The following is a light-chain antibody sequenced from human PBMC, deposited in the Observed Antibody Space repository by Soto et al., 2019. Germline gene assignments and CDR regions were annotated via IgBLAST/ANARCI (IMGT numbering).Light chain of an antibody. V-gene: IGKV1-39*01. J-gene: IGKJ1*01. Sequence: DIPMTQSPSSLPASVGDRVTITCRASQSISSYLNWYQQKPGKAPKLLIYAASSLQSGVPSRFSGSGSGTDFTLTISSLQPEDFATYYCQQSYSTPTFGQGTKVDIK. CDR2: AAS. CDR1: QSISSY. CDR3: QQSYSTPT.